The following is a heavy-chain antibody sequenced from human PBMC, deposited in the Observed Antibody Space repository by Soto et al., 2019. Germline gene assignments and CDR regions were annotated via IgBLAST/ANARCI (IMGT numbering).Heavy chain of an antibody. D-gene: IGHD6-13*01. Sequence: GGSLRLSCAASGFTFSSYGMHWVRQAPGKGLEWVAVISYDGSNKYYADSVKGRFTISRDNSKNTLYLQMNSLRAEDTAVYYCAKDRKPGVEQQLVALAYWGQGTLVTVSS. CDR2: ISYDGSNK. CDR1: GFTFSSYG. CDR3: AKDRKPGVEQQLVALAY. J-gene: IGHJ4*02. V-gene: IGHV3-30*18.